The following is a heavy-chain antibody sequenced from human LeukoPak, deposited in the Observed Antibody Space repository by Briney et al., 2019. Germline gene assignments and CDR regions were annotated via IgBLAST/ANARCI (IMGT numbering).Heavy chain of an antibody. CDR3: ARKAAGWGVLDH. D-gene: IGHD3-10*01. CDR2: MKHDGSEE. V-gene: IGHV3-7*03. J-gene: IGHJ4*02. Sequence: GGSLRLSCAASGFMFETYWMNWVRQVPGEGLGWVANMKHDGSEEYYVESVKGRFIISRDNTNKLLYLQMNSLRAEDTAIYYCARKAAGWGVLDHWGQGILVTVSS. CDR1: GFMFETYW.